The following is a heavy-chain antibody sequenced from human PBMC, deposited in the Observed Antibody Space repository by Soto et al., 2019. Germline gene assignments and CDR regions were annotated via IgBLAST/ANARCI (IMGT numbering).Heavy chain of an antibody. CDR3: ARVAAHNWFDP. V-gene: IGHV1-46*01. CDR1: GYTFTSYY. J-gene: IGHJ5*02. D-gene: IGHD6-13*01. CDR2: INPSGGST. Sequence: ASVKVSCKASGYTFTSYYMHWLRQAPGQGLEWMGIINPSGGSTSYAQKFQGRVTMTRDTSTSTVYMELSSLRSEDTAVYYCARVAAHNWFDPWGQGTLVTVSS.